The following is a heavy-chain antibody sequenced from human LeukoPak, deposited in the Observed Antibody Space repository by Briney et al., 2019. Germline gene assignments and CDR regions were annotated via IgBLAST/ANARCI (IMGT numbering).Heavy chain of an antibody. Sequence: GGSLRLSCAASGVTFSSYGMHWVRQAPGKGLEWVAVISYDGSNKYYADSVKGRFTISRDNSKNTLYLQMNSLRAEDTAVYYCAKDYVVATSTHIVWGQGTLVTVSS. D-gene: IGHD5-12*01. CDR3: AKDYVVATSTHIV. V-gene: IGHV3-30*18. CDR2: ISYDGSNK. CDR1: GVTFSSYG. J-gene: IGHJ4*02.